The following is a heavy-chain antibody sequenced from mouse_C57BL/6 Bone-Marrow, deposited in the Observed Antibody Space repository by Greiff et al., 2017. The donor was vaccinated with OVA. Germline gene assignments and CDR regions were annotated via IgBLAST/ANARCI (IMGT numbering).Heavy chain of an antibody. CDR3: ARGMRLRCAWFAY. CDR2: IDPSDSYT. CDR1: GYTFTSYW. V-gene: IGHV1-59*01. D-gene: IGHD2-4*01. Sequence: QVQLQQHGAELVRPGTSVKLSCKASGYTFTSYWMHWVKQRPGQGLEWIGVIDPSDSYTNYNQKFKGKATLTVDTSSSTAYMQLSSLTSEDSAVYYCARGMRLRCAWFAYWGQGTLVTVSA. J-gene: IGHJ3*01.